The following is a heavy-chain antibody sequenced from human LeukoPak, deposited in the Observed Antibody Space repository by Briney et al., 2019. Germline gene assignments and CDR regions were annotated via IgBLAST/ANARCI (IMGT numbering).Heavy chain of an antibody. CDR1: GFTFSSYS. D-gene: IGHD6-6*01. J-gene: IGHJ6*03. CDR3: VSGLNAPEYSSSSDYMDV. V-gene: IGHV3-21*01. CDR2: ISSSSSYI. Sequence: GGSLRLSCAASGFTFSSYSMNWVRQAPGKGLEWVSSISSSSSYIYYADSVKGRFTISRDNAKNSLYLQMNSLRAEDTAVYYCVSGLNAPEYSSSSDYMDVWGKGTTVTVSS.